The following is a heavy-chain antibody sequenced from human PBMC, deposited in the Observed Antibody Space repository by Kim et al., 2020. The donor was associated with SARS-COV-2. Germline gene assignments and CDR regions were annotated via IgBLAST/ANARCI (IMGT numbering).Heavy chain of an antibody. D-gene: IGHD6-6*01. CDR2: IKQDGSEK. V-gene: IGHV3-7*01. Sequence: GGSLRLSCAASGFTFSSYWMSWVRQAPGKGLEWVANIKQDGSEKYYVDSVKGRFTISRDNAKNSLYLQMNSLRAEDTAVYYCARAHFGPSSSSTHDYWGQGTLVTVSS. CDR3: ARAHFGPSSSSTHDY. J-gene: IGHJ4*02. CDR1: GFTFSSYW.